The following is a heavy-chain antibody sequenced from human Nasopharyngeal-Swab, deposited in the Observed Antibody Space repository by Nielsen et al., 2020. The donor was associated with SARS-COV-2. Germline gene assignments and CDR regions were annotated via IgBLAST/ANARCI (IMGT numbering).Heavy chain of an antibody. CDR2: ISAYNGNT. V-gene: IGHV1-18*01. D-gene: IGHD3-10*01. Sequence: WVRQAPGQRLEWMGWISAYNGNTNYAQKLQGRVTMTTDTSTSTAYMELRSLRSDDTAVYYCARGSLWFGDLVGYYGMDVWGQGTTVTVSS. CDR3: ARGSLWFGDLVGYYGMDV. J-gene: IGHJ6*02.